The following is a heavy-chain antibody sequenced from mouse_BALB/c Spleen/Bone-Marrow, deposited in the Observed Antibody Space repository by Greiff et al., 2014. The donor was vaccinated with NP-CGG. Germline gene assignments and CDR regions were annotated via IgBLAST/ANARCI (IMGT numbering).Heavy chain of an antibody. CDR1: GYTFTSYW. Sequence: LKESGSELVRPGASVKLSCKASGYTFTSYWMHWVKQRPGQGLEWIGNIYPGSGSTNYDEKFKSKATLTVDTSSSTAYMQLSSLTSEDSALYYCTIWFPFAYWGQGTLVTVSA. CDR2: IYPGSGST. D-gene: IGHD2-2*01. V-gene: IGHV1S22*01. CDR3: TIWFPFAY. J-gene: IGHJ3*01.